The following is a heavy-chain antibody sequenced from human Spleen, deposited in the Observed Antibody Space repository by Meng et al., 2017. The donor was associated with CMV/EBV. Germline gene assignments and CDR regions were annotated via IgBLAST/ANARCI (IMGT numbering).Heavy chain of an antibody. CDR3: ARVPAAILEYNWIDP. Sequence: ASVQVSCKASGGTFSSYAISWVRQAPGQGLEWMGWISVYNGNTKYAQKFQGRVTMTTDTSTSTAYMELRSLRSDDTAVYYCARVPAAILEYNWIDPWGQGTLVTVSS. V-gene: IGHV1-18*01. CDR2: ISVYNGNT. CDR1: GGTFSSYA. J-gene: IGHJ5*02. D-gene: IGHD2-2*01.